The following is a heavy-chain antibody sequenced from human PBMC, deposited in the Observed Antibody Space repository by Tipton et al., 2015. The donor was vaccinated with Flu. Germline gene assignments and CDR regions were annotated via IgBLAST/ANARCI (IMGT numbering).Heavy chain of an antibody. Sequence: SLRLSCAPSGFTVSSSYMNWVRQAPGKGLEWVSHIYGDGTTFYADSVKGRFTVSRDDSQNTLYLQMNRLRTDDTAVYYCARDPDAYYYDSDDYSFANWGQGTLVTVS. V-gene: IGHV3-66*02. CDR3: ARDPDAYYYDSDDYSFAN. D-gene: IGHD3-22*01. J-gene: IGHJ4*02. CDR1: GFTVSSSY. CDR2: IYGDGTT.